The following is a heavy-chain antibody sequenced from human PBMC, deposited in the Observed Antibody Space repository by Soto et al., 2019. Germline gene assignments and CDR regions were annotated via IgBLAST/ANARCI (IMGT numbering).Heavy chain of an antibody. Sequence: QVQLVQSGAEVKKPGSSVKVSCKASGGTFSSYAISWVRQAPGQGLEWMGGIIPIFGTANYAQKFQGRVTMTADESTSTAYMGLSSLRSEDTAGYYCARGAYSSGWYRGPTDCWGQGTLVTVSS. V-gene: IGHV1-69*01. CDR3: ARGAYSSGWYRGPTDC. D-gene: IGHD6-19*01. J-gene: IGHJ4*02. CDR2: IIPIFGTA. CDR1: GGTFSSYA.